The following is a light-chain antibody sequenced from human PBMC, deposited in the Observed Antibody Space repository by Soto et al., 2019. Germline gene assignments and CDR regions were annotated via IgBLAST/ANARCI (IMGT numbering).Light chain of an antibody. CDR3: QQYYRTPPT. V-gene: IGKV4-1*01. CDR1: QSVLYSSNNKNY. J-gene: IGKJ4*01. Sequence: DIVMTQSPDSLAVSLGERATINCKSSQSVLYSSNNKNYLAWYQQKTGQPPKLLIYWASTRESGVPDRFSGSGSGTDFTLTISSLQAEDVAVYYCQQYYRTPPTFGGGTKVEIK. CDR2: WAS.